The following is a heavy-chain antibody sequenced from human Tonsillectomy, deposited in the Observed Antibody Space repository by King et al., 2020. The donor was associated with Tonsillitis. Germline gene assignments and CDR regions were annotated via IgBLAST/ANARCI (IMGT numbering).Heavy chain of an antibody. CDR1: GYSFTSYW. Sequence: VQLVESGAEVKKPGESLKISCKGSGYSFTSYWIGWVRQMPGKGLEWMGSIYPVDSDTSYSPSFQGQVTISADKSISTAYLQRSSLKASDTARYYCARLPGRSEVVVITGAFDICGPGATVTVSP. V-gene: IGHV5-51*01. CDR3: ARLPGRSEVVVITGAFDI. CDR2: IYPVDSDT. D-gene: IGHD3-22*01. J-gene: IGHJ3*02.